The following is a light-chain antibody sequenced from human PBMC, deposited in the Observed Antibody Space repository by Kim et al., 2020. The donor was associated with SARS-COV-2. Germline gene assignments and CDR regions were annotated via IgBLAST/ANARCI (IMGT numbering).Light chain of an antibody. CDR2: EVS. CDR1: SSDVGAYNY. J-gene: IGLJ1*01. Sequence: QSALTQPPSASGSPGQSVTISCTGTSSDVGAYNYVSWYQQHPGKAPKLMIYEVSKRPSGVPDRFSGSKSGNTASLTVSGLQAEDEADYDCSSYAGSNNYVFGTGTKVTVL. V-gene: IGLV2-8*01. CDR3: SSYAGSNNYV.